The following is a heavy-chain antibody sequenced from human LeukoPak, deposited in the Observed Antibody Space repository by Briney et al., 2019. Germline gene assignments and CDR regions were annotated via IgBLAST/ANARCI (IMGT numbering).Heavy chain of an antibody. D-gene: IGHD1-26*01. CDR2: ISRSGSTK. Sequence: PGGSLRLSCAASGFTFSDYNMRWIRQAPGKGLEWVSSISRSGSTKYYADSVKGRFTISRDNAKNSLFLQMNSLRGEDTAVYYCARDGYSGSYYRLYYFFMDVWGKGTTVTVSS. V-gene: IGHV3-11*01. CDR1: GFTFSDYN. J-gene: IGHJ6*03. CDR3: ARDGYSGSYYRLYYFFMDV.